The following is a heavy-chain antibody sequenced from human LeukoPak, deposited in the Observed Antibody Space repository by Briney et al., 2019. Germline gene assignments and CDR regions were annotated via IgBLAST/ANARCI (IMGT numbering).Heavy chain of an antibody. CDR2: IYYSGST. CDR1: GGSISSYY. CDR3: ARLLDSEYSSGWYYLYYYGMDV. Sequence: KPSETLSLTCTVSGGSISSYYWSWIRQPPGKGLEWIGYIYYSGSTNYNPSLKSRVTISVDTSKNQFSLKLSSVTAADTAVYYCARLLDSEYSSGWYYLYYYGMDVWGQGTTVTVSS. V-gene: IGHV4-59*08. J-gene: IGHJ6*02. D-gene: IGHD6-19*01.